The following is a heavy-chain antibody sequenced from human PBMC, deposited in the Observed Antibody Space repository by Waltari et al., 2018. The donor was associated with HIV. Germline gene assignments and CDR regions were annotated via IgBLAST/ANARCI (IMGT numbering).Heavy chain of an antibody. Sequence: QVRLQQWGAGLLKPSETLSLTCAVYGGSFSTYYWTWIRQTPGKGLEWIGEINHSGTTDYNPSLKSRLTMSIDTSKSQFSLKLSSVTAADTGIYYCARHRFMRGNSGWYFLYWGQGTQVTVSS. CDR3: ARHRFMRGNSGWYFLY. CDR1: GGSFSTYY. J-gene: IGHJ4*02. CDR2: INHSGTT. V-gene: IGHV4-34*02. D-gene: IGHD6-19*01.